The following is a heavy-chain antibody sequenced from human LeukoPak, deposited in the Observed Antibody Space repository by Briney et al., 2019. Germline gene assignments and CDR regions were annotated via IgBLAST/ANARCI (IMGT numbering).Heavy chain of an antibody. J-gene: IGHJ4*02. Sequence: SETLSLTCTVSGYSISSGYYWGWIRQPPGKGLEWIGSMYHSGSTYYNPSLKSRVTVSIDTSKNQFSLKLSSVTAADTAVYYCARGGAMAGNDFYYWGQGTLVTVSS. D-gene: IGHD6-19*01. V-gene: IGHV4-38-2*02. CDR2: MYHSGST. CDR3: ARGGAMAGNDFYY. CDR1: GYSISSGYY.